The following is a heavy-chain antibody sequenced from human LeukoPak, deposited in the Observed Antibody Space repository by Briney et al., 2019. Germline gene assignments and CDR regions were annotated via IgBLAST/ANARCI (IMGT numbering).Heavy chain of an antibody. J-gene: IGHJ4*02. CDR1: GYSFTSYW. Sequence: NRGESLRISCKGSGYSFTSYWISWVRQLPGKGLEWMGRIDPSDSYTNYSPSFQGHVTISADKSISTAYLQWSSLKASDTAMYYCARKSILGYCSGGSCYSDFDYWGQGTLVTVSS. D-gene: IGHD2-15*01. CDR3: ARKSILGYCSGGSCYSDFDY. V-gene: IGHV5-10-1*01. CDR2: IDPSDSYT.